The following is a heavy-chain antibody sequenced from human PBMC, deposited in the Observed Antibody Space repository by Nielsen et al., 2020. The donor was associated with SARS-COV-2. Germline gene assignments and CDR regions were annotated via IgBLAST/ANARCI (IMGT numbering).Heavy chain of an antibody. CDR3: KTDPAPRGFGY. CDR1: GFTFSNAW. CDR2: IKSRPEGRTT. V-gene: IGHV3-15*01. D-gene: IGHD3-10*01. Sequence: GGSLRLSCVVSGFTFSNAWMSWVRQAPGKGLEWVGRIKSRPEGRTTDFAAPVTDRGTISRDDSKNTLYLQMNSLKKEEKAFDYWKTDPAPRGFGYWGQGTLVTVSS. J-gene: IGHJ4*02.